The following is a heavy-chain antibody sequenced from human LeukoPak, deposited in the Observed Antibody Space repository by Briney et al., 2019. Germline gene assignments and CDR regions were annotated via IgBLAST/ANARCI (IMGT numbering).Heavy chain of an antibody. CDR3: ARSYCSSTSCYIYWFGP. CDR1: GGSFSGYY. Sequence: SETLSLTCAVYGGSFSGYYWSWIRQPPGKGLEWIGEINHSGSTNYNPSLKSRVTISVDTSKNQFSLKLSSVTAADTAVYYCARSYCSSTSCYIYWFGPWGQGTLVTVFS. J-gene: IGHJ5*02. D-gene: IGHD2-2*02. V-gene: IGHV4-34*01. CDR2: INHSGST.